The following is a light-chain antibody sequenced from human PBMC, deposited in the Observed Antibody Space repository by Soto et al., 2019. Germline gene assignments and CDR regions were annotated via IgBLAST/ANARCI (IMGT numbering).Light chain of an antibody. J-gene: IGKJ4*01. Sequence: EIVLTQSPGTLSLSPGERATLSCRASQTVRSSSLAWYQQKPGQAPRLLIYDASSRATGIPDRFSGGGSGTDFTLTISRLEPEDFAVYYCQQFSSYPLTFGGGTKVDIK. CDR3: QQFSSYPLT. V-gene: IGKV3-20*01. CDR2: DAS. CDR1: QTVRSSS.